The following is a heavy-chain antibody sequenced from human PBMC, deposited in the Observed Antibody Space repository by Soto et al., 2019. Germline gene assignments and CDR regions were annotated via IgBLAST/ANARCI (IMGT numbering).Heavy chain of an antibody. J-gene: IGHJ4*02. V-gene: IGHV1-8*01. CDR1: VYTFTRYY. CDR3: ARGPYDFWSGYYHFDY. CDR2: MNPNSGNT. D-gene: IGHD3-3*01. Sequence: ASVNVSCKASVYTFTRYYINWVRQATGQGLEWMGWMNPNSGNTCDARMFQGRGTMTRNTSISTASMARRSLRSEDTAVYSCARGPYDFWSGYYHFDYWGQGPLVNFPS.